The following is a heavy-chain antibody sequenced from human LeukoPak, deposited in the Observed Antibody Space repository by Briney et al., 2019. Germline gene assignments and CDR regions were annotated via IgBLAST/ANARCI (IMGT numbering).Heavy chain of an antibody. CDR1: GFTFSGFW. CDR3: ARMTLYGSGTVD. D-gene: IGHD3-10*01. CDR2: ISFDGSDA. V-gene: IGHV3-74*01. J-gene: IGHJ4*02. Sequence: PGGSLRLSCAASGFTFSGFWMHWVRQAPGKGLVWVSCISFDGSDATYADSVKGRFTISRDNSKNTVNLQMGSLRIEDTAVYHCARMTLYGSGTVDWGQGILVTVSS.